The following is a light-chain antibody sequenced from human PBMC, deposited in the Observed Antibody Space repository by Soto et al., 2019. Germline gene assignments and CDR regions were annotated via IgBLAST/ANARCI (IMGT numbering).Light chain of an antibody. CDR1: QTISSW. V-gene: IGKV1-5*03. J-gene: IGKJ1*01. CDR3: QHYKSYSEA. CDR2: KAS. Sequence: DIQLTQSPDTLSGFLGDRVALTGRASQTISSWLAWYQQKPGKAPKLLIYKASTLKSGVPSRFSGSGSGTEFTLTISSLQPDDFATYYCQHYKSYSEAFGQGTKVDIK.